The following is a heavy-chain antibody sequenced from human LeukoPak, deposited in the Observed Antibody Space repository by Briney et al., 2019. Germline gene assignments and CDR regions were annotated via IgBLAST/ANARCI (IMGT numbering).Heavy chain of an antibody. D-gene: IGHD2-21*02. CDR3: ARDGVVVTAYDAFDI. J-gene: IGHJ3*02. V-gene: IGHV1-18*01. CDR1: GYTFTSYG. Sequence: ASVKVSCKASGYTFTSYGISWVRQAPGQGLEWMEWISAYNGNTNYAQKLQGRITMTTDTSTSTAYMELRSLRSDDTAVYYCARDGVVVTAYDAFDIWGQGTMVTVSS. CDR2: ISAYNGNT.